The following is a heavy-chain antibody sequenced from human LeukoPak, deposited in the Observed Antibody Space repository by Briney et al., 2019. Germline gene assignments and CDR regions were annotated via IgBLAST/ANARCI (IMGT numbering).Heavy chain of an antibody. V-gene: IGHV4-4*02. J-gene: IGHJ4*02. Sequence: SGTLSLTCAVSGCSISSCNLWSWVRQPPGKGVELSGENYHSGSTNYNPSLKSRVTISVDKSKNQFSLKLSSAAAADTAVYYCARAWAVDFGDGLFDYWGQGTLVTLPS. CDR2: NYHSGST. CDR1: GCSISSCNL. D-gene: IGHD3/OR15-3a*01. CDR3: ARAWAVDFGDGLFDY.